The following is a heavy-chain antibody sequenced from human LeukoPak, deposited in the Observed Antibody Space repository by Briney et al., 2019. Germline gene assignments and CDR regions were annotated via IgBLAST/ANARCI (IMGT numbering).Heavy chain of an antibody. CDR2: ISSSSSYI. CDR1: RFTFSTYT. D-gene: IGHD4-17*01. Sequence: GGSLRLSCAASRFTFSTYTMNWVRQAPGKGLEWVSSISSSSSYIYYADSVKGRFTISRDNAKNSLYVQMNTLRAEDTAVYYCARDRTTVTTFDYWGQGTLVTVSS. J-gene: IGHJ4*02. V-gene: IGHV3-21*01. CDR3: ARDRTTVTTFDY.